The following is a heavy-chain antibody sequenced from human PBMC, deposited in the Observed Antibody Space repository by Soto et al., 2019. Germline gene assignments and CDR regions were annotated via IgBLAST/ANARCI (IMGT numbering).Heavy chain of an antibody. Sequence: SETLSLTCTVSGGSISSSSYYWGWIRQPPGKGLEWIGSIYYSGSTYYNPSLKSRVTISVDTSKNQFSLKLSSVTAADTAVYSREPRMPGAAAGYFDYWGQGTLVTVSS. J-gene: IGHJ4*02. CDR2: IYYSGST. V-gene: IGHV4-39*01. CDR3: EPRMPGAAAGYFDY. D-gene: IGHD6-13*01. CDR1: GGSISSSSYY.